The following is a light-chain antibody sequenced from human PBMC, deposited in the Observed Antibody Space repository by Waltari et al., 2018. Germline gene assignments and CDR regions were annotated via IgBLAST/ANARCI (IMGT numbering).Light chain of an antibody. Sequence: DIQLTQSPSFLSASVGDRVTITCRASQDISSSLAWYQQKPGRAPKLLIYAASTLQSGVPSRLSGSGSGTEFTLTISSLQPDDFATYYCQRYNSYPITFGPGTKVDI. CDR2: AAS. CDR1: QDISSS. CDR3: QRYNSYPIT. V-gene: IGKV1-9*01. J-gene: IGKJ3*01.